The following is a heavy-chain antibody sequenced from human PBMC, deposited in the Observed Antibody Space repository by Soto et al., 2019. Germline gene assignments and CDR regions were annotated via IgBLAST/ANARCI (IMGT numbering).Heavy chain of an antibody. CDR1: GYSFSSYV. CDR2: INTYNGNR. V-gene: IGHV1-18*01. CDR3: ARDRLRGYDSSGFYS. D-gene: IGHD3-22*01. Sequence: QVQLVQSGAELRKPWASVKVSCKASGYSFSSYVINWVREAPGQGVEWMGWINTYNGNRNYAQKFEDRVTMTTATSTNTVYMELRSLKSDDTAIYYCARDRLRGYDSSGFYSWGQGTLVTVSS. J-gene: IGHJ4*02.